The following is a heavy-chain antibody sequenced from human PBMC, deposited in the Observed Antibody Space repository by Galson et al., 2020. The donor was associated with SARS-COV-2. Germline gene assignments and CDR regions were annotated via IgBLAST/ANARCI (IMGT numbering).Heavy chain of an antibody. CDR1: GFTFSRYG. J-gene: IGHJ4*02. Sequence: GESLKISCAASGFTFSRYGMHWVRQAPGKGLEWVASISYDGGNKNYADSVKGRFTTSRDNSKNTLYLQMNSLRAEDTAVYYCAKDSAYMYDSSGFFYSYFDNWGQGTLVTVSS. V-gene: IGHV3-30*18. CDR2: ISYDGGNK. CDR3: AKDSAYMYDSSGFFYSYFDN. D-gene: IGHD3-22*01.